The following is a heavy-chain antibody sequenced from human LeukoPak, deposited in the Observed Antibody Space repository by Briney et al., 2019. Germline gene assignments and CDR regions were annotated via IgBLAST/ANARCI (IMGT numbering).Heavy chain of an antibody. J-gene: IGHJ6*03. Sequence: GGSLRLSCGASGFTFSSYSMNWVRQAPGKGREWVSSISSSSSYIYYADSVKGRFTISRDNAKNSLYLQMNSLRAEDTAVYYCARDGGLWFGELRDMDVWGKGTTVTVSS. CDR2: ISSSSSYI. V-gene: IGHV3-21*01. D-gene: IGHD3-10*01. CDR1: GFTFSSYS. CDR3: ARDGGLWFGELRDMDV.